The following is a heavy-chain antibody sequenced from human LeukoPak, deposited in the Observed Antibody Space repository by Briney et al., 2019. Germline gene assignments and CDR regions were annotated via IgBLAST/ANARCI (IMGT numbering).Heavy chain of an antibody. J-gene: IGHJ4*02. V-gene: IGHV4-59*01. Sequence: PSETLSLTCTVSGGSISSYYWSWIRQPPGKGLEWIGYIYYSGSTNYNPSLKSRVTISVDTSKNQFSLKLSSVTAADTAVYYCARGGYYDSSGYQLPFDYWGQGTLVTVSS. D-gene: IGHD3-22*01. CDR3: ARGGYYDSSGYQLPFDY. CDR1: GGSISSYY. CDR2: IYYSGST.